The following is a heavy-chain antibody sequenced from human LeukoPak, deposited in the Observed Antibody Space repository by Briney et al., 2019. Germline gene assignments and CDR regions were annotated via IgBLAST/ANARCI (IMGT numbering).Heavy chain of an antibody. CDR3: ARHALRGPDDY. Sequence: SETLSLTCAVYGGSFSGYYWSWIRQPPGKGLEWIGSIYYSGSTYYNPSLKSRVTISVDTSKNQFSLKLSSVTAADTAVYYCARHALRGPDDYWGQGTLVTVSS. D-gene: IGHD3/OR15-3a*01. J-gene: IGHJ4*02. CDR1: GGSFSGYY. CDR2: IYYSGST. V-gene: IGHV4-34*01.